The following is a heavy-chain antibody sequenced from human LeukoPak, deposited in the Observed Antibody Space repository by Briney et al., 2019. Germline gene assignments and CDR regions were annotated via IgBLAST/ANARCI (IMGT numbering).Heavy chain of an antibody. Sequence: SETLSLTCTVSGGSISSYYWSWIRQPPGKGLEWIGYIYYSGSTNYNPSLKSRVTISVDTSKNQFSLKLSSVTAADTAVYYCASWSTGDYARFDYWGQGTLSPSPQ. V-gene: IGHV4-59*01. CDR1: GGSISSYY. D-gene: IGHD4-17*01. CDR3: ASWSTGDYARFDY. CDR2: IYYSGST. J-gene: IGHJ4*02.